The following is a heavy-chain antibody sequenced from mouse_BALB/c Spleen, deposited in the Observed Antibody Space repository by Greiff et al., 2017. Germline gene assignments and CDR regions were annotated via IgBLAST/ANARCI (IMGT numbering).Heavy chain of an antibody. CDR1: GYTFTDYY. Sequence: QVQLKESGAELARPGASVKLSCKASGYTFTDYYINWVKQRTGQGLEWIGEIYPGSGNTYYNGKFKGKATLTADKSSSTAYMQLSSLTSEDSAVYFCARGDGYRFAYWGQGTLVTVSA. D-gene: IGHD2-3*01. J-gene: IGHJ3*01. CDR3: ARGDGYRFAY. CDR2: IYPGSGNT. V-gene: IGHV1-77*01.